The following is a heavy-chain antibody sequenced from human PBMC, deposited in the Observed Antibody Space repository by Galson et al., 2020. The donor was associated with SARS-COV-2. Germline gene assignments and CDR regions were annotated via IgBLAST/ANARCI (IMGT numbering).Heavy chain of an antibody. CDR1: GGSISTSSDY. J-gene: IGHJ6*03. Sequence: SETMSLTCTVSGGSISTSSDYWGWIRQPPGKGLEWIGTIFYTGSTYNNPSPKSRVSISVATSKNQFALTLSSVTAAATGVYYWARRKYYNYYMAVWGKGTTFTISS. CDR3: ARRKYYNYYMAV. CDR2: IFYTGST. V-gene: IGHV4-39*01.